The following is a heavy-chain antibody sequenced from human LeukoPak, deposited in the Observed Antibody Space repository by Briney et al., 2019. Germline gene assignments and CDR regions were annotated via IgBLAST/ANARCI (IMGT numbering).Heavy chain of an antibody. CDR2: IYYSGST. Sequence: PSETQSLTCTVSGGSISSSSYYWGWIRQPPGKGLEWIGSIYYSGSTYYNPSLRSRVTISVDTSKNQFSLKLSSVTAADTAVYYCARREVRGSYDAFDIWGQGTMVTVSS. CDR1: GGSISSSSYY. V-gene: IGHV4-39*01. D-gene: IGHD1-26*01. J-gene: IGHJ3*02. CDR3: ARREVRGSYDAFDI.